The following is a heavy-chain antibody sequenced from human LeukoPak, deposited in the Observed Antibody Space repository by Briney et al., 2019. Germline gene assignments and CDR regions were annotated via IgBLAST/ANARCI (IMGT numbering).Heavy chain of an antibody. J-gene: IGHJ4*02. CDR1: GGTFSSYA. Sequence: ASVKVSCKASGGTFSSYAISWVRQAPGQGLEWMGGIIPIFGTANYAQKFQGRVTITADESTSTAYMELSSLRSEDTAVYYCAKNVQIAARLGAIDYWGQGTLVTVSS. V-gene: IGHV1-69*13. CDR3: AKNVQIAARLGAIDY. D-gene: IGHD6-6*01. CDR2: IIPIFGTA.